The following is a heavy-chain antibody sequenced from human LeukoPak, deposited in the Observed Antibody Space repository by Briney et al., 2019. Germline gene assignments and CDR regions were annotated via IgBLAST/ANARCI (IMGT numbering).Heavy chain of an antibody. J-gene: IGHJ5*02. CDR2: IYHSGST. CDR1: GYSISSGYY. D-gene: IGHD3-22*01. CDR3: AAPRGYDSSGYYYDGNWFDP. Sequence: SETLSLTCAVSGYSISSGYYWGWIRQPPGKGLEWIGSIYHSGSTYYNPSLKSRVTISVDTSKNQFSLKLSSVTAADTAVYYRAAPRGYDSSGYYYDGNWFDPWGQGALVTVSS. V-gene: IGHV4-38-2*01.